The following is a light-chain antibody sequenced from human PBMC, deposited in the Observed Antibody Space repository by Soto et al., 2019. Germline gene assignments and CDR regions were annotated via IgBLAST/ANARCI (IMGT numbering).Light chain of an antibody. CDR3: QQYSSWPRT. J-gene: IGKJ1*01. Sequence: DIVLTQSPATLSVSPGDRATLSCRASQNILNNLAWYHQKPGQPPRLLVYGASTRATDAPPRFRGSGSGTEFSLTFSSLQSEDFGTYYCQQYSSWPRTFGQGSKVEMK. V-gene: IGKV3-15*01. CDR2: GAS. CDR1: QNILNN.